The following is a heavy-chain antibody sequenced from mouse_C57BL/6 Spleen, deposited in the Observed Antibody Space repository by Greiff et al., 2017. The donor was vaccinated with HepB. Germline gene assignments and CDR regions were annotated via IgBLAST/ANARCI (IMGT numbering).Heavy chain of an antibody. CDR3: ARHNYETAQATGAMDY. CDR1: GFSLTSYG. D-gene: IGHD3-2*02. J-gene: IGHJ4*01. CDR2: IWSDGST. V-gene: IGHV2-6-1*01. Sequence: VKLMESGPGLVAPSQSLSITCTVSGFSLTSYGVHWVRQPPGKGLEWLVVIWSDGSTTYNSALKSRLSISKDNSKSQVFLKMNSLQTDDTAMYYCARHNYETAQATGAMDYWGQGTSVTVSS.